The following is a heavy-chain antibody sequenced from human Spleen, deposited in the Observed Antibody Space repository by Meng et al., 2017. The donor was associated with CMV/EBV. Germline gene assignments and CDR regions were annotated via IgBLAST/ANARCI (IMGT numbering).Heavy chain of an antibody. CDR2: IRNVGDTV. J-gene: IGHJ4*02. Sequence: AASGFTFSDYYWPWIRQAPGKGLEWVSSIRNVGDTVNYADSAKGRFTVSRDNTKNSLYLQMNNLRAEDTAVYYCAREISSAFYVFDFWGQGILVTVSS. CDR1: GFTFSDYY. CDR3: AREISSAFYVFDF. D-gene: IGHD3-22*01. V-gene: IGHV3-11*04.